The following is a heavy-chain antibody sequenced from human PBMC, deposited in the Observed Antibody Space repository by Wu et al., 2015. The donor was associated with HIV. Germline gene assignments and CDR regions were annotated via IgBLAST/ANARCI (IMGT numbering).Heavy chain of an antibody. Sequence: QVQLVQSGDEVKKPGASVKVSCKASGYRFTHYGVTWVRLAPGQRLEWVGWVSAWDGRTKYAQNLQGRVTMTTDSYTNTAYMELKSLTSDDTAVYFCARGGHCTQGACYYLEYWGQGTLVTVSS. J-gene: IGHJ4*02. V-gene: IGHV1-18*01. CDR3: ARGGHCTQGACYYLEY. D-gene: IGHD2-8*01. CDR1: GYRFTHYG. CDR2: VSAWDGRT.